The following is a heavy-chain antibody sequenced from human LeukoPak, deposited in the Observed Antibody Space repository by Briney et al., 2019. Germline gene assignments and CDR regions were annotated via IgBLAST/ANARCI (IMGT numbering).Heavy chain of an antibody. CDR3: ARDGGGVSSWVSH. D-gene: IGHD2-8*02. J-gene: IGHJ4*02. CDR2: IDPGDSFT. Sequence: GESLKISCKGSGYSLTTYWISWVRQMPGKGLEWMGRIDPGDSFTKYSPSFQGHVTISVEKSISTAYLQRSSLKASDSAMYYCARDGGGVSSWVSHWGQGTLVTVSS. CDR1: GYSLTTYW. V-gene: IGHV5-10-1*01.